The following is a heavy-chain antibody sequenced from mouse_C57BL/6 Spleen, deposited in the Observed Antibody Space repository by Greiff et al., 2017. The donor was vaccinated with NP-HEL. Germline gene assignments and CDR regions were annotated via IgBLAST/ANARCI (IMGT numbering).Heavy chain of an antibody. CDR3: VRDYDYDGGGFAY. CDR2: IRSKSNNYAT. V-gene: IGHV10-1*01. D-gene: IGHD2-4*01. CDR1: GFSFNTYA. Sequence: EVKLMESGGGLVQPKGSLKLSCAASGFSFNTYAMNWVRQAPGKGLEWVARIRSKSNNYATYYADSVKDRFTISRDDSESMLYLQMNNLKTEDTAMYYCVRDYDYDGGGFAYWGQGTLVTVSA. J-gene: IGHJ3*01.